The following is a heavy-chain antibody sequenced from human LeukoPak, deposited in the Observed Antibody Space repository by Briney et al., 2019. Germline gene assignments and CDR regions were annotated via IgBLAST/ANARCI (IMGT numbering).Heavy chain of an antibody. J-gene: IGHJ6*03. CDR2: IYHSGST. CDR1: GYSTSSGYY. D-gene: IGHD5-18*01. CDR3: ARDLRGYSYGFYYYYYMDV. V-gene: IGHV4-38-2*02. Sequence: SETLSLTCAVSGYSTSSGYYWGWIRQPPGKGLEWIGSIYHSGSTYYNPSLKSRVTISVDTSKNQFSLKLSSVTAADTAVYYCARDLRGYSYGFYYYYYMDVWGKGTTVTVSS.